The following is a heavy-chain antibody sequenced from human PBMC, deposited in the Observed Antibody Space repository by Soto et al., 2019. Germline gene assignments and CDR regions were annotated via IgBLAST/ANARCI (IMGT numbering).Heavy chain of an antibody. CDR3: ASATVTTYYGMDV. CDR2: IYYSGST. V-gene: IGHV4-31*03. CDR1: GGSISSGGYY. Sequence: QVQLQESGPGLVKPSQTLSLTCTVSGGSISSGGYYWSWIRQHPGKGLEWIGYIYYSGSTYYNPSLKSRVTRSVDTSKNPFYLKLSPVTAAATAVYYCASATVTTYYGMDVWGQGTTVTVSS. J-gene: IGHJ6*02. D-gene: IGHD4-17*01.